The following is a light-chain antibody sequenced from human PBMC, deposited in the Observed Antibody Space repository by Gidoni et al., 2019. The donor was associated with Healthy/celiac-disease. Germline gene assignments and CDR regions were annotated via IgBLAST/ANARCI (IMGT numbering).Light chain of an antibody. CDR2: WAS. CDR3: QQYYSTPIT. J-gene: IGKJ5*01. CDR1: QSVLYSSNNKNY. V-gene: IGKV4-1*01. Sequence: DIVMTQSPDSLAVSLGERATINCKFSQSVLYSSNNKNYVAWYQQTPGQPPKLLIYWASTRESGVPDRFSGSGSGTDFTLTISSLQAEDVAVYYCQQYYSTPITFGQGTRLEIK.